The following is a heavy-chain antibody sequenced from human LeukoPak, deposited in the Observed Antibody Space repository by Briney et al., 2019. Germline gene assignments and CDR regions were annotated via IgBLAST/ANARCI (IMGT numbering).Heavy chain of an antibody. D-gene: IGHD1-26*01. CDR2: LYSAGNT. J-gene: IGHJ4*02. CDR1: GFTVSSNY. V-gene: IGHV3-66*01. CDR3: ARAVGGTIYFDY. Sequence: PGGSLRLSCAVSGFTVSSNYMSWVRQVPGKGLEWVSALYSAGNTYYADSVKGRFTISRDNSKNTLYFQMDSLTAEDTAVYYCARAVGGTIYFDYWGQGTLVTVSS.